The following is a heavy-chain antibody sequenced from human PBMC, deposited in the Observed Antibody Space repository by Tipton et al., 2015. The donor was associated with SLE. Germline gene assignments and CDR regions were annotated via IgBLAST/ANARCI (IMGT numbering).Heavy chain of an antibody. D-gene: IGHD3-10*01. CDR3: AKYASGTMFEY. CDR2: IYYSVAT. CDR1: GGSISSSGHY. J-gene: IGHJ4*02. V-gene: IGHV4-39*01. Sequence: TLSLTCTVSGGSISSSGHYWGWIRQPPGKGLEWIGSIYYSVATHYNPSLKSPVTISADTSKNQFSLRLTSVTAADTAVYYCAKYASGTMFEYWGEGTLVTVSS.